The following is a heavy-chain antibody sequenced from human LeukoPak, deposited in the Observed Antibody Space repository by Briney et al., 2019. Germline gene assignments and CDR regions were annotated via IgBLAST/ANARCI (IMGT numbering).Heavy chain of an antibody. J-gene: IGHJ4*02. CDR1: GFTFSSYW. V-gene: IGHV3-7*01. CDR2: IKQDGSEK. CDR3: AGDRRDYYDSSGRRGYFDY. Sequence: GGSLRLSCAASGFTFSSYWMSWVRQAPGKGLEWVANIKQDGSEKYYVDSVKGRFTISRDNAKNSLYLQMNSLRAEDTAVYYCAGDRRDYYDSSGRRGYFDYWGQGTLVTVSS. D-gene: IGHD3-22*01.